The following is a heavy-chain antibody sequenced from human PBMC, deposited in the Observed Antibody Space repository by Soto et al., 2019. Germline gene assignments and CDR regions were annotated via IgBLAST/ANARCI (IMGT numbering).Heavy chain of an antibody. V-gene: IGHV4-59*12. Sequence: SETLSLTCTVAGGSIDSYYWTWILQPPGQGLEWIGYVYYTGTTTYRPSLKSRVTISVDTSMNQISLKLSSVTAADTAFYYCARGAALVRYFDWLPRPHFDYWGQGTLVTVS. CDR3: ARGAALVRYFDWLPRPHFDY. CDR2: VYYTGTT. CDR1: GGSIDSYY. J-gene: IGHJ4*02. D-gene: IGHD3-9*01.